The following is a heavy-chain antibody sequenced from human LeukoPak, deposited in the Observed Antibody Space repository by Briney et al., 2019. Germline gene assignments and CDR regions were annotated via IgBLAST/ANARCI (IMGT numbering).Heavy chain of an antibody. CDR2: ISTNEDVTYDGDNT. D-gene: IGHD3/OR15-3a*01. J-gene: IGHJ4*02. V-gene: IGHV3-64*02. CDR3: ARDLDDKDGY. CDR1: GFTFSDYP. Sequence: RPGESLRLSCTASGFTFSDYPIHWVRQAPGKGLEYLSAISTNEDVTYDGDNTYYAASVKGRFTISRDNSKNTVYLQMASLRVEDTGMYYCARDLDDKDGYWGQGTLVTVSS.